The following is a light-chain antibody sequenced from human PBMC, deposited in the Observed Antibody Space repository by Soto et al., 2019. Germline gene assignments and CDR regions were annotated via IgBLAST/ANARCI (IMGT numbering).Light chain of an antibody. Sequence: EIVLTQSPGTLSLSPGESVILSCRASQRVSGTYLAWYQQRPGQAPRLLMYGISSRATGIPDRFSGSGSGTDVTLTITRLEPEDFAVYFCQQYGNLPWTFGQGTKVEIK. CDR1: QRVSGTY. CDR3: QQYGNLPWT. CDR2: GIS. V-gene: IGKV3-20*01. J-gene: IGKJ1*01.